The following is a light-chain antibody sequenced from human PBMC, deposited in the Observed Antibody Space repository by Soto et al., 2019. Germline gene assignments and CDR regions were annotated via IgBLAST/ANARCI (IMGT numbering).Light chain of an antibody. CDR1: QSVSSS. J-gene: IGKJ1*01. V-gene: IGKV3-11*01. Sequence: DIVLTQSPATLSLSPGERAALSCRASQSVSSSLAWYQQKPGQAPRLLIYDTSNRAAGIPARFSGSGSGTDFTLTISSLEPEDFAVYYCQQRSNWPRTFGQGTKVDIK. CDR2: DTS. CDR3: QQRSNWPRT.